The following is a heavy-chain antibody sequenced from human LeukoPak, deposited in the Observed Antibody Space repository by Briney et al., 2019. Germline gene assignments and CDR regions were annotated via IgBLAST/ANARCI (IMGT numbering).Heavy chain of an antibody. Sequence: ASVKVSCKASGYTFTGYYMHWVRQAPGQGLEWMGIINPSGGSTSYAQKFQGRVTMTRDMSTSTVYMELSSLRSEDTAVYYCARDGSVGGATFDYWGQGTLVTVSS. J-gene: IGHJ4*02. CDR1: GYTFTGYY. CDR2: INPSGGST. D-gene: IGHD1-26*01. V-gene: IGHV1-46*01. CDR3: ARDGSVGGATFDY.